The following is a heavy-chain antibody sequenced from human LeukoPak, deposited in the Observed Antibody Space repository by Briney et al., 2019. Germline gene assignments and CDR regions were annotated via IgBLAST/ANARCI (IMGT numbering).Heavy chain of an antibody. CDR2: ISYDGSNK. V-gene: IGHV3-30*18. D-gene: IGHD6-13*01. CDR3: AKALAAAGTT. Sequence: GGSLSLSCAASGFTFSSYGMHWVRQAPGKGLEWVAVISYDGSNKYYADSVKGRFTISRDNSKNTLYLQMNSLRAEDTAVYYCAKALAAAGTTWGQGTLVTVSS. J-gene: IGHJ5*02. CDR1: GFTFSSYG.